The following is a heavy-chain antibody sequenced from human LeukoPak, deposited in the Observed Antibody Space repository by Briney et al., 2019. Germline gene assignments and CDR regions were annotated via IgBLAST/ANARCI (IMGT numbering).Heavy chain of an antibody. D-gene: IGHD3-10*01. CDR2: ISSSSSYI. CDR1: GLTFSSYS. J-gene: IGHJ4*02. Sequence: PGGSLRLSCAASGLTFSSYSMNWVRQAPGKGLEWVSSISSSSSYIYYADSVKGRFTISRDNSKNTLYLQMNSLRAEDTAVYYCAKERNHLKIWFGEPFDYWGQGTLVTVSS. V-gene: IGHV3-21*04. CDR3: AKERNHLKIWFGEPFDY.